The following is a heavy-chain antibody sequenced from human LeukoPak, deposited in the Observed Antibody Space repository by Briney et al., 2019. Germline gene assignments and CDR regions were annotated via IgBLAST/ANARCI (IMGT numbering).Heavy chain of an antibody. J-gene: IGHJ4*02. V-gene: IGHV4-39*07. CDR1: GDSIRRSNDY. CDR2: IYYSGNT. Sequence: SETLSLTCTVSGDSIRRSNDYWGWIRQSPGKGLEWLGSIYYSGNTYYNPSLESRLTISVDTYNNQFSLKLTSVTAADTAVYYCARGGGVRTGSGWRPGNYFDFWGQGALVIVSS. CDR3: ARGGGVRTGSGWRPGNYFDF. D-gene: IGHD6-19*01.